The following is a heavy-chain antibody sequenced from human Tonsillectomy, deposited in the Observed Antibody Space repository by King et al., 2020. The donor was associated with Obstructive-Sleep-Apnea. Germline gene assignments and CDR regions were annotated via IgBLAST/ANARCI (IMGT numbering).Heavy chain of an antibody. V-gene: IGHV3-33*01. Sequence: VQLVESGGGVVQPGRSLRLSCAASGFTFSAYGMHWVRQAPGKGLEGGAVIWYDGSNKYYADSVKDRFTISRDNSKNTLYLQMNCLRADDAALYYCARGSGSYRKRGMDVWGQGTTVTVSS. CDR1: GFTFSAYG. CDR2: IWYDGSNK. CDR3: ARGSGSYRKRGMDV. J-gene: IGHJ6*02. D-gene: IGHD3-10*01.